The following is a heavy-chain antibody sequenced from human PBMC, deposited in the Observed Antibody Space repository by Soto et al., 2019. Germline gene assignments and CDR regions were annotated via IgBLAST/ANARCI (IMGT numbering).Heavy chain of an antibody. J-gene: IGHJ4*02. CDR1: GDTFSSYA. CDR2: IILMFGTA. V-gene: IGHV1-69*01. D-gene: IGHD3-22*01. Sequence: QVQLVQSGAEVKKPGSSVKVSCKASGDTFSSYAINWGRQAPGQGLEWMGGIILMFGTANYAQKFKGRVTITAGESTSTVYMELSSLRSEDTAVYYCARVGPAHYYDSSGYYSPLDYWGQGTLVTVSS. CDR3: ARVGPAHYYDSSGYYSPLDY.